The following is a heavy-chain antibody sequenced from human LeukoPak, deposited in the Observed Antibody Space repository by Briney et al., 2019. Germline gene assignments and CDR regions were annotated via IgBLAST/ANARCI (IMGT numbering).Heavy chain of an antibody. Sequence: HAGGSLRLSCAASGITFRSSSVHWVRQAPGKGLEWLAFIRFDGSTKYYADSVKGRFTVSRDNSKSTLYLQMNSLRAEDTAVYYCAQPDFWGQGTLVTVSS. CDR2: IRFDGSTK. V-gene: IGHV3-30*02. CDR3: AQPDF. J-gene: IGHJ4*02. CDR1: GITFRSSS.